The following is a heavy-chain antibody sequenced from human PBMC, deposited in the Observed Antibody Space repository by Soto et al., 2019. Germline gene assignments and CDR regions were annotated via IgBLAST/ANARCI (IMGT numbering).Heavy chain of an antibody. CDR3: AKDITIFGVVFHYYYGMDV. CDR2: ISGSGGST. J-gene: IGHJ6*02. D-gene: IGHD3-3*01. Sequence: EVQLLESGGGLVQPGGSLRLSCTASGFTFSSYAMSWVSQAPGKGLEWVSAISGSGGSTYYADSVKGRFTISRDNSKNTLYLQMNSLRADDTAVYYCAKDITIFGVVFHYYYGMDVWGQGTTVTVSS. CDR1: GFTFSSYA. V-gene: IGHV3-23*01.